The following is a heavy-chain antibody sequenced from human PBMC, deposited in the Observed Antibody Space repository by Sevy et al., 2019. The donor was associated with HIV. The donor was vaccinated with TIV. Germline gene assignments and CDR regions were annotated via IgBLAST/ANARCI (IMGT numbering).Heavy chain of an antibody. CDR2: ISSSSSTI. J-gene: IGHJ3*02. Sequence: GGSLRLSCAASGFTFSSYSMNWVRQAPGKGLEWVSYISSSSSTIYYADSVKGRFTISRDNAKNSLYLQMNSLRAEDTAVYYCARVAVRFLEWLLYDAFDIWGQGTMVTVSS. D-gene: IGHD3-3*01. CDR1: GFTFSSYS. V-gene: IGHV3-48*01. CDR3: ARVAVRFLEWLLYDAFDI.